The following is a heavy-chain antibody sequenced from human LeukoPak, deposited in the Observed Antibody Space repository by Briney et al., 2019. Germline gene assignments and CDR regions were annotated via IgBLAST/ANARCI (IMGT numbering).Heavy chain of an antibody. CDR1: GYTFTTYG. V-gene: IGHV1-18*01. CDR3: AREGKVGTTNPWFDS. Sequence: ASVNVSCKASGYTFTTYGISWVRQAPGHGLEWMGWISAYNGNTNYAQNFQGRLTMTTDTSTSTAYMELRSLRSDDTAVYYCAREGKVGTTNPWFDSWGQGTLVTVSS. D-gene: IGHD1-26*01. J-gene: IGHJ5*01. CDR2: ISAYNGNT.